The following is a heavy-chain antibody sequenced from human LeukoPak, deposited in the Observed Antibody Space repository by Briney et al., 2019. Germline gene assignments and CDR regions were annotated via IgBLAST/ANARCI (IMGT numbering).Heavy chain of an antibody. CDR2: INPNRGGT. J-gene: IGHJ4*02. CDR1: GYTFTGYY. Sequence: ASVKVSCKASGYTFTGYYMHWVRQAPGQGLEWMGRINPNRGGTNYAQKFQGRVTMTRDTSISTAYMELSRLRSDDTAVYYCARLQGYSGYDWVFDYWGQGTLVTVSS. V-gene: IGHV1-2*06. CDR3: ARLQGYSGYDWVFDY. D-gene: IGHD5-12*01.